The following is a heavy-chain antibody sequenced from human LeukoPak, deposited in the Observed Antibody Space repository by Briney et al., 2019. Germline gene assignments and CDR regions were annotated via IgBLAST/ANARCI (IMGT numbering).Heavy chain of an antibody. D-gene: IGHD3-22*01. Sequence: ASVKVSCKASGGTFSSYAISWVRQAPGQGLEWMGGIIPIFGTANYAQKFQGRVTMTTDTSTSTAYMDLRSLRSDDTAVYYCARVYGNYYDSSRYYYFDYWGQGTLVTVSS. CDR1: GGTFSSYA. J-gene: IGHJ4*02. CDR2: IIPIFGTA. CDR3: ARVYGNYYDSSRYYYFDY. V-gene: IGHV1-69*05.